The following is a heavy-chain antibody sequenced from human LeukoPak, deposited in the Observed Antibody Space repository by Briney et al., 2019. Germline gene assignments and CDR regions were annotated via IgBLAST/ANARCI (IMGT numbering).Heavy chain of an antibody. D-gene: IGHD3-22*01. V-gene: IGHV1-2*02. J-gene: IGHJ1*01. Sequence: GASVKVSCKASGYTFTGYYMHWVRQAPGQGLEWMGWINPNSGGTNYAQKFQGRVTMTRDTSISTAYMELSSLRSEDTAVYYCASLVYYYDSSGYPRAEYFQHWGQGTLVTVSS. CDR2: INPNSGGT. CDR1: GYTFTGYY. CDR3: ASLVYYYDSSGYPRAEYFQH.